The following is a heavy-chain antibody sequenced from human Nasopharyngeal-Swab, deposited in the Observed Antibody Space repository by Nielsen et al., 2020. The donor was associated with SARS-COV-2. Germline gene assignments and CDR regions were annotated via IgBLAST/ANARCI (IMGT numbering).Heavy chain of an antibody. CDR3: ARSPSGWWGLIDF. Sequence: SETLSLTCTVSGGSISDYFWSWIWQPPGKGLEWIGYVYSTGSTDYNPSLQSRLTISVDTSKNQFSLKLSSVTAGDTAVYYCARSPSGWWGLIDFWGQGTLVTVSS. CDR2: VYSTGST. CDR1: GGSISDYF. V-gene: IGHV4-59*01. D-gene: IGHD6-19*01. J-gene: IGHJ4*02.